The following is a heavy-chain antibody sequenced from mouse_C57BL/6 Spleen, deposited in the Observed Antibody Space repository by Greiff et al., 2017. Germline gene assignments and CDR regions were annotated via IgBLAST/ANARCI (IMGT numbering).Heavy chain of an antibody. J-gene: IGHJ3*01. Sequence: QVQLQQPGAELVMPGASVKLSCKASGYTFTSYWMHWVKQRPGQGLEWIGEIDPSDSYTNYNEKFKGKTTVTVDKSSSTAYMQLSSLTSEDSAVYYCARRGYDYDRAWFAYWGQGTLVTVSA. D-gene: IGHD2-4*01. CDR2: IDPSDSYT. V-gene: IGHV1-69*01. CDR1: GYTFTSYW. CDR3: ARRGYDYDRAWFAY.